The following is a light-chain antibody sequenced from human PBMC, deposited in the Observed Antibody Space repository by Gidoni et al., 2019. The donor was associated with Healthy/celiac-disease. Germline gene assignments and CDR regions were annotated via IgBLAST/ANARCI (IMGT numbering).Light chain of an antibody. V-gene: IGLV3-1*01. CDR1: NLGDKY. CDR2: QDS. Sequence: SYELPQPPSVSVSPGQTASIPCSGDNLGDKYACWYQQKPGQSPVLVIYQDSKRPSGIPERFSGSNSGNTATLTISGTQAMDEADYYCQAWDSSTGVFGGGTKLTVL. J-gene: IGLJ2*01. CDR3: QAWDSSTGV.